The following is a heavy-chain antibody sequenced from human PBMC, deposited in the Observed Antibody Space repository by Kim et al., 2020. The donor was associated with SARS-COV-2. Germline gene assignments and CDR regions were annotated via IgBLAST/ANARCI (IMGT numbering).Heavy chain of an antibody. CDR2: IYSGGST. Sequence: GGSLRLSCAASGFTVSSNYMSWVRQAPGKGLEWVSVIYSGGSTYYADSVKGRFTISRDNSKNTLYLQMNSLRAEDTAVYYCARVASLGYCSSTSCDDALYAAFDIWGQGTMVTVSS. D-gene: IGHD2-2*01. J-gene: IGHJ3*02. CDR3: ARVASLGYCSSTSCDDALYAAFDI. CDR1: GFTVSSNY. V-gene: IGHV3-53*01.